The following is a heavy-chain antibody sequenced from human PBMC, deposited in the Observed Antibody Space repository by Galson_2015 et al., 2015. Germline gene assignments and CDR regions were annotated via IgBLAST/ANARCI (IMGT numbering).Heavy chain of an antibody. V-gene: IGHV3-74*01. Sequence: SLRLSCAASGFTFSSDWMHWVRQAPGKGLVWISRINSDGTSKTYADSLKGRFTISRDNAKNTLYLQMNSLRAEDTAVYYCARDPLWDRTVGFDYWGQGTLVTVS. CDR1: GFTFSSDW. CDR2: INSDGTSK. CDR3: ARDPLWDRTVGFDY. J-gene: IGHJ4*02. D-gene: IGHD3-16*01.